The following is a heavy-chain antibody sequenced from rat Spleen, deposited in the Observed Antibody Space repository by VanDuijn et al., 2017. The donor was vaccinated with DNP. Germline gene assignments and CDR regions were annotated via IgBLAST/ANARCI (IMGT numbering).Heavy chain of an antibody. Sequence: EVQLVESGGGFVQPGRSLKLSCAASGFTFSNYGMAWVRQAPKKGLEWVATITYDGSSPYYGDSVKGRFTISRDNAKSTLYLQMNSLRYEDMATYYCARHEDYSASFVYWGQGVMVTVSS. V-gene: IGHV5-22*01. D-gene: IGHD1-1*01. J-gene: IGHJ2*01. CDR2: ITYDGSSP. CDR1: GFTFSNYG. CDR3: ARHEDYSASFVY.